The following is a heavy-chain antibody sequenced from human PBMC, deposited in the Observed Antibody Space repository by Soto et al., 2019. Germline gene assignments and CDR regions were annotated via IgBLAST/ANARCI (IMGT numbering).Heavy chain of an antibody. D-gene: IGHD5-18*01. J-gene: IGHJ4*02. CDR3: ARAIRGFSYVVDY. Sequence: GGSLRLSCAASGFTFSSYAMSWARQAPGKGLEWVSAISGSGATKYYADSVKGRFTISRDNARNSLYLQMSSLSDEDTAVYYCARAIRGFSYVVDYWGQGTLVTVSS. CDR2: ISGSGATK. CDR1: GFTFSSYA. V-gene: IGHV3-23*01.